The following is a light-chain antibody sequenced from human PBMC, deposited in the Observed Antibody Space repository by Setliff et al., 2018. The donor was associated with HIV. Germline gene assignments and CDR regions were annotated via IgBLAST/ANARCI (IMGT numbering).Light chain of an antibody. J-gene: IGLJ2*01. Sequence: QSVLTQPASVSGSPGQSITISCTGTSSDVGGYDFVSWYQLHPGMAPQLMIYDVNKRSSGVSNRFSGSKSGDTASLTISGLQAEDEADYFCSSYTSYNSFLIFGGGTKVTV. CDR1: SSDVGGYDF. V-gene: IGLV2-14*03. CDR3: SSYTSYNSFLI. CDR2: DVN.